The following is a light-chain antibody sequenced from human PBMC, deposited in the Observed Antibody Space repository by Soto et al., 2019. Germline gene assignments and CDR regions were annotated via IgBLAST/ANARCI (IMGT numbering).Light chain of an antibody. Sequence: EIVLTQSPGTLSLSPGERATLSCRASQIVSSTFLAWYQQRPGQAPRLLISGASSRATGIPDRFSGSGAGTDFTLTISGLEPEDFAVYYCQQYGSSPYTFGRGTKLEIK. CDR3: QQYGSSPYT. V-gene: IGKV3-20*01. CDR1: QIVSSTF. J-gene: IGKJ2*01. CDR2: GAS.